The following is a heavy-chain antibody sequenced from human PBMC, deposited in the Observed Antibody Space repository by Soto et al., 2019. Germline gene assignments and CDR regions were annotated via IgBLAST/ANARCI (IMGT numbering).Heavy chain of an antibody. V-gene: IGHV3-48*02. CDR1: GFTFSGYS. CDR3: VREDILGVRSFDY. J-gene: IGHJ4*02. Sequence: GSLRLSCAASGFTFSGYSVNWVRQAPGKGLEWVSYISSGSKTIYYAESVKGRFTVSRDNARNSQYLQMNSLRDEDTAVYYCVREDILGVRSFDYWGQGTLVTVSS. D-gene: IGHD3-9*01. CDR2: ISSGSKTI.